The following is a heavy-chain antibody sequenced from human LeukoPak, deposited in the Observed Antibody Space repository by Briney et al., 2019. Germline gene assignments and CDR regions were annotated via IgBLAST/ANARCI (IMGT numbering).Heavy chain of an antibody. Sequence: SETLSLTCTVSGASISSYYWTWIRQPAGKGLEWIGRIYASGNTDYNPSLKSRVTMSVDTSKNQFSLKLSSVTAADTAIYYCARVRLQPGTRLLIPNYFDYWGRGTLVTVSS. CDR3: ARVRLQPGTRLLIPNYFDY. CDR1: GASISSYY. V-gene: IGHV4-4*07. J-gene: IGHJ4*02. CDR2: IYASGNT. D-gene: IGHD3-16*01.